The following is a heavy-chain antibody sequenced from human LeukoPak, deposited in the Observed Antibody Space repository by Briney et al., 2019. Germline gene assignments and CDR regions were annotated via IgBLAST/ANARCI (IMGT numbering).Heavy chain of an antibody. D-gene: IGHD2-2*01. CDR2: IYYSGST. CDR1: GGSISSYY. V-gene: IGHV4-59*01. J-gene: IGHJ6*03. Sequence: NPSETLSLTCTVSGGSISSYYWSWIRQPPGKGLEWIGYIYYSGSTNYNPSLKSRVTISVDTSKNQFSLKLCSVTAADTAVYYCARGIAGSCRPDRCYYYYYYMDVWGKGTTVTVSS. CDR3: ARGIAGSCRPDRCYYYYYYMDV.